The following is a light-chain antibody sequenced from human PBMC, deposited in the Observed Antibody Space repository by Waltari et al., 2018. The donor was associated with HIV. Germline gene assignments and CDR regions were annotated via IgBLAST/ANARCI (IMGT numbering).Light chain of an antibody. J-gene: IGLJ2*01. CDR1: SSDVGDYNY. CDR3: SSYTSSSSV. V-gene: IGLV2-14*03. CDR2: DVS. Sequence: QSALTQPASVSGSPGQSITISCTGTSSDVGDYNYVSWYQQHPGKAPKLMIYDVSNRASGVSNRFAGSKSGNTASLTISGLQAEDEADYYCSSYTSSSSVFGGGTKLTVL.